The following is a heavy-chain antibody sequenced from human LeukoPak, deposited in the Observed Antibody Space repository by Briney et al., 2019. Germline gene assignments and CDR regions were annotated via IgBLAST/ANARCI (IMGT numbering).Heavy chain of an antibody. CDR2: IIPIFGTA. CDR1: GGTFSSYA. Sequence: SVKVSCKASGGTFSSYAISWVRPAPGQGLEWMGGIIPIFGTANYAQKFQGRVTITADKSTSTAYMELSSLRSEDTAVYYCARDRGWVVRGSLTLPGWGAFDIWGQGTMVTVSS. J-gene: IGHJ3*02. CDR3: ARDRGWVVRGSLTLPGWGAFDI. D-gene: IGHD3-10*01. V-gene: IGHV1-69*06.